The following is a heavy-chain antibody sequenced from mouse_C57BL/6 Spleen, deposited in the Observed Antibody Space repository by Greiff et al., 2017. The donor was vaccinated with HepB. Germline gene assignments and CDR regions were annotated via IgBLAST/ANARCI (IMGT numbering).Heavy chain of an antibody. V-gene: IGHV1-80*01. J-gene: IGHJ1*03. CDR3: AREYYYGSSPWYFDV. CDR1: GYAFSSYW. CDR2: IYPGDGDT. D-gene: IGHD1-1*01. Sequence: QVQLQQSGAELVKPGASVKISCKASGYAFSSYWMNWVKQRPGKGLEWIGQIYPGDGDTNYNGKFKGKATLTADKSSSTAYMQLSSLTSEDSAVYFCAREYYYGSSPWYFDVWGTGTTVIVSS.